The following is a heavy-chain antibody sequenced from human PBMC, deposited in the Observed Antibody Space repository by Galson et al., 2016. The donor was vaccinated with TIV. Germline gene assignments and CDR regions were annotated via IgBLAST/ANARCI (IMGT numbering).Heavy chain of an antibody. V-gene: IGHV4-38-2*01. CDR2: IFHRGRT. CDR1: ASSISSNYF. D-gene: IGHD2-2*01. J-gene: IGHJ3*02. CDR3: ARQFDCTSTTCRDAFDI. Sequence: LSLTCSVSASSISSNYFWGWVRQPPGKGLEWIASIFHRGRTYYSPSLGSRVTISIDTSKNQFSLRLTSVTAADTAVYYCARQFDCTSTTCRDAFDIWGQGTMVTVSS.